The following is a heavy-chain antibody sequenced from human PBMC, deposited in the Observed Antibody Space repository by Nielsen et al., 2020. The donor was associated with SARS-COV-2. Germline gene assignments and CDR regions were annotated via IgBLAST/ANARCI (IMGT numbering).Heavy chain of an antibody. CDR3: ASSRGRQSAFDI. CDR2: ISYDGSNK. D-gene: IGHD4-11*01. J-gene: IGHJ3*02. Sequence: GESLKISCAASGFTFSSYAMHWVRQAPGKGLEWVAVISYDGSNKYYADSVKGRFTISRDNAKNSLYLQMNSLRDEDTAVYYCASSRGRQSAFDIWGQGTMVTVSS. CDR1: GFTFSSYA. V-gene: IGHV3-30-3*01.